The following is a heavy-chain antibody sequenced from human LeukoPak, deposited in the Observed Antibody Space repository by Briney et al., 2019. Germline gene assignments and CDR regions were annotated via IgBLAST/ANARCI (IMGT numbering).Heavy chain of an antibody. V-gene: IGHV4-61*02. J-gene: IGHJ4*02. CDR2: IYTSGTT. CDR3: AREDYYNSGGYYLDY. CDR1: GGSISSDNYY. Sequence: SETLSLTCTVSGGSISSDNYYWSWIRQPAGKGLEWIGRIYTSGTTNYNPSLRSRVTISLDTSKNQFSLKLTSVTAADTAVYFCAREDYYNSGGYYLDYWGQGTLVTVSS. D-gene: IGHD3-22*01.